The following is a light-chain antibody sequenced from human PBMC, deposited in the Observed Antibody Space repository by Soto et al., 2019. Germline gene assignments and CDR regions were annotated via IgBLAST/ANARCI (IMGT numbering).Light chain of an antibody. V-gene: IGKV3-11*01. CDR2: AAS. CDR1: LSVSGY. J-gene: IGKJ4*01. Sequence: EIVLTQSPATLSLSPGNRATLSCRASLSVSGYLAWYQQKPGQAPRLLIYAASNRATGIPARFSGSGSGTDFTLTITSLEPEDFAVYYCQQRSNWPSTFGGGTKVEI. CDR3: QQRSNWPST.